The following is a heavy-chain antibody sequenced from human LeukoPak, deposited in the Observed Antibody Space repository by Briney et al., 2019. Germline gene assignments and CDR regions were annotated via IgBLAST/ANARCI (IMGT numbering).Heavy chain of an antibody. CDR2: IDTSGGT. CDR3: ARVVKGRQSSSWFYYYYYMDV. J-gene: IGHJ6*03. Sequence: PSETLSLTCTVSGVSISSYYWSWIRQPAGKGLEWIGRIDTSGGTNYNPSLNSRVTMSLDTSKNQLSLKLISVTAADTAVYYCARVVKGRQSSSWFYYYYYMDVWGKGTTVTVSS. D-gene: IGHD6-13*01. CDR1: GVSISSYY. V-gene: IGHV4-4*07.